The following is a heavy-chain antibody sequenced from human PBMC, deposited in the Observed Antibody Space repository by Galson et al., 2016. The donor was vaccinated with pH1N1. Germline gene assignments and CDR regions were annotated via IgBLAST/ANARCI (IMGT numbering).Heavy chain of an antibody. D-gene: IGHD3-3*01. J-gene: IGHJ6*02. V-gene: IGHV1-3*01. CDR1: GYTFTSYA. CDR3: ARGGTLSEFWINYYPYGMDV. Sequence: SVKVSCKASGYTFTSYAMHWVRQAPGQRLEWMGWINAGNGNTKYSQKFQVRVTITRDTSASTAYMELNSLRSEDTAVYYCARGGTLSEFWINYYPYGMDVWGQGTTVTYSS. CDR2: INAGNGNT.